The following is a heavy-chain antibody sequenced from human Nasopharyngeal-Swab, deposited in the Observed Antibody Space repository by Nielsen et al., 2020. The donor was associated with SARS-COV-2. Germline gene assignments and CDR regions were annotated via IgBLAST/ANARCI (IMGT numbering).Heavy chain of an antibody. V-gene: IGHV3-30*04. CDR1: GFTFSSYA. CDR2: ISYDGSNK. Sequence: SLKISCAASGFTFSSYAMHWVRQAPGKGLEWVAVISYDGSNKYYADSVKGRFTISRDNSKNTLYLQMNSLRAEDTAVYYCARGTTVTYCDYWGQGTLVTVSS. D-gene: IGHD4-17*01. CDR3: ARGTTVTYCDY. J-gene: IGHJ4*02.